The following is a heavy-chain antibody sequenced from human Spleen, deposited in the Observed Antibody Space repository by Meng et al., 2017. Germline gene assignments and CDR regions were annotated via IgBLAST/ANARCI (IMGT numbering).Heavy chain of an antibody. V-gene: IGHV4-34*01. CDR3: ARGPTTMAHDFDY. D-gene: IGHD4-11*01. J-gene: IGHJ4*02. Sequence: QVQLQQWVAGLLKRLETPSLTCVVSGGSFSDYYWRWIRQPPGKGLEWIGEINHSGSTNYNPSLESRATISVDTSQNNLSLKLSSVTAADSAVYYCARGPTTMAHDFDYWGQGTLVTVSS. CDR2: INHSGST. CDR1: GGSFSDYY.